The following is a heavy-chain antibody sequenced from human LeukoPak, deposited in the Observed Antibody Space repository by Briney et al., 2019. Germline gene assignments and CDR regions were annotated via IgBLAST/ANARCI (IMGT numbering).Heavy chain of an antibody. CDR3: ARSGGGYVDAFDI. J-gene: IGHJ3*02. D-gene: IGHD1-1*01. CDR1: GYTFTSYY. CDR2: LNPSIGTT. V-gene: IGHV1-46*01. Sequence: ASVKVSCKASGYTFTSYYIHWVRQAPGQGLEWMGILNPSIGTTDYAQNFQGRVTMTRDTSTSTVYMELSSLRCEDTAVYYCARSGGGYVDAFDIWGPGTMVTVSS.